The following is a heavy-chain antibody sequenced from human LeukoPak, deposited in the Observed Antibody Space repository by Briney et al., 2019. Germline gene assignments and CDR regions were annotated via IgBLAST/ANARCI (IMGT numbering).Heavy chain of an antibody. CDR1: GDSVNSGAYY. CDR3: ARRDLVVVPAAMRPRADDYGDGWFDP. CDR2: IYPLETT. Sequence: PSQTLSLTCTVSGDSVNSGAYYWSWLRQPAGKEPEWIGRIYPLETTNYNPSLKSRVAISVDTSKNQFSLKLSSVTAADTAVYYCARRDLVVVPAAMRPRADDYGDGWFDPWGQGTLVTVSS. D-gene: IGHD2-2*01. J-gene: IGHJ5*02. V-gene: IGHV4-61*02.